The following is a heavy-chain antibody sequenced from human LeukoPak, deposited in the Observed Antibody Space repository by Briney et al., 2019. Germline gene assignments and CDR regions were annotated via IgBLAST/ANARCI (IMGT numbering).Heavy chain of an antibody. Sequence: SETLSLTCTVSGGSISSYYWSRIRQPPGKGLEWIGYIYYSGSTNYNPSLKSRVTISVDTSKNQFSLKLSSVTAADTAVYYCAGQGYLLDYWGQGTLVTVSS. CDR1: GGSISSYY. CDR2: IYYSGST. D-gene: IGHD1-1*01. V-gene: IGHV4-59*08. CDR3: AGQGYLLDY. J-gene: IGHJ4*02.